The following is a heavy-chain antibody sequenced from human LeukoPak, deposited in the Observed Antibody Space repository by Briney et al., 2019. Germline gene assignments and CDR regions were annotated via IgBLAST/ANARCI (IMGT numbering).Heavy chain of an antibody. J-gene: IGHJ4*02. CDR3: ARVQGYCSTTSCYPHY. D-gene: IGHD2-2*01. CDR1: GYTFTGYY. V-gene: IGHV7-4-1*02. Sequence: EASVTVSCTASGYTFTGYYMHWVRQAPGQGLEWMGRINTNTGNPTYAQGFTGRFVFSLDTSVNTAYLQISSLKAEDTAIYYCARVQGYCSTTSCYPHYWGQGTLVTVSS. CDR2: INTNTGNP.